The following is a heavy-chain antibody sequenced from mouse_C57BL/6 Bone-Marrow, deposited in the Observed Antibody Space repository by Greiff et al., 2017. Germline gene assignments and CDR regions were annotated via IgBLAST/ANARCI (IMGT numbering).Heavy chain of an antibody. CDR1: GYTFTSYD. CDR2: IYPRDGST. CDR3: ARIYDGYYLAWFAD. Sequence: QVQLQQSGPELVKPGASVKLSCKASGYTFTSYDINWVKQRPGQGLEWIGWIYPRDGSTKYNEKFKGKATLTVDTSSSTAYMELHSLTSEDSAVYFCARIYDGYYLAWFADWGQGTLVTVSA. J-gene: IGHJ3*01. D-gene: IGHD2-3*01. V-gene: IGHV1-85*01.